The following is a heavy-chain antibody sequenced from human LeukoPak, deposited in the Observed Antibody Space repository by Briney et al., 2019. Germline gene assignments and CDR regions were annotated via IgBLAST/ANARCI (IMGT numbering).Heavy chain of an antibody. D-gene: IGHD1-1*01. V-gene: IGHV1-2*06. J-gene: IGHJ4*02. CDR3: AKLEGSAATSYD. CDR1: GYTFTDYY. CDR2: ISPNGGGT. Sequence: GAPVKVSCKASGYTFTDYYIHWVRQAPGQGLEWVGRISPNGGGTIYVQNFQGRVTVTRDTSITTAYMELNRLTSDDTAVYFCAKLEGSAATSYDWGQGTLATVSS.